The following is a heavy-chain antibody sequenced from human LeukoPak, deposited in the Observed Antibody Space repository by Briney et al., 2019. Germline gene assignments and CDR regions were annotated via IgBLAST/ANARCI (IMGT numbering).Heavy chain of an antibody. J-gene: IGHJ6*03. D-gene: IGHD4-17*01. V-gene: IGHV1-46*01. CDR3: ARRLTTVTSLYYYYYMDV. CDR2: INPSGGST. CDR1: GYTFTGYY. Sequence: ASVKVSCKASGYTFTGYYMHWVRQAPGEGLEWMGIINPSGGSTSYAQKFQGRVTMTRDMSTSTVYMELSSLRSEDTAVYYCARRLTTVTSLYYYYYMDVWGKGTTVTVSS.